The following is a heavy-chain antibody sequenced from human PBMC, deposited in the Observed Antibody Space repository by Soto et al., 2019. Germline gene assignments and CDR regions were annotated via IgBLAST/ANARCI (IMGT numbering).Heavy chain of an antibody. J-gene: IGHJ6*02. V-gene: IGHV6-1*01. CDR1: GYSVSSNNAA. CDR3: KNWGMNF. CDR2: TYYRSTWYT. Sequence: SQTLSLTCAISGYSVSSNNAAWNWIIQSPSRGLEWLGRTYYRSTWYTDYAVSVKSRMTINPDTSKNQLSLQLNSVAPEDTAVYYCKNWGMNFWGQGTTGTVSS. D-gene: IGHD1-1*01.